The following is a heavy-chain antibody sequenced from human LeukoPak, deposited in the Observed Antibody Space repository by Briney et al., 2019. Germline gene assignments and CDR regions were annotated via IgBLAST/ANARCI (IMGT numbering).Heavy chain of an antibody. V-gene: IGHV3-48*01. CDR1: GFTFSSYG. CDR2: ISSNSGTK. Sequence: PGGSLRLSCAASGFTFSSYGMNWVRQTPGKGLEWVSYISSNSGTKYYSDSLKGRFTISRDNAKNSLYLQMNSLRAEDTAVYYCAREVGFGYWGQGTLVAVSS. J-gene: IGHJ4*02. CDR3: AREVGFGY.